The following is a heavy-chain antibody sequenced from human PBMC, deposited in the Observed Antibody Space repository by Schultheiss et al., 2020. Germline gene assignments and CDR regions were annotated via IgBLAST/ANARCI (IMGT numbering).Heavy chain of an antibody. D-gene: IGHD5-18*01. CDR3: AKGTAMATLTPRLDY. Sequence: SCAASGFTFSSYGMHWVRQAPGKGLEWVAVIWYDGSNKYYADSVKGRFTISRDNSKNTLYLQMNSLRAEDTAVYYCAKGTAMATLTPRLDYWGQGTLVTVSS. CDR1: GFTFSSYG. V-gene: IGHV3-33*06. CDR2: IWYDGSNK. J-gene: IGHJ4*02.